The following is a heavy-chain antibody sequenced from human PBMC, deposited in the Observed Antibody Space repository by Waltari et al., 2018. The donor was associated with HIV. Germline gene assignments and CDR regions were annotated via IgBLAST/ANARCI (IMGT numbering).Heavy chain of an antibody. CDR1: GFTFSSFW. CDR2: IKQDGGEK. CDR3: ARDRPPDDYSNYYYHYGMDV. V-gene: IGHV3-7*01. Sequence: EVQLVESGGGLVQPGGSRRLSCAASGFTFSSFWMSWVRRAPGKGLEWVANIKQDGGEKYYVDSVKGRFTISRDNAKKSLYLQMNSLRAEDTAVYYCARDRPPDDYSNYYYHYGMDVWGQGTTVTVSS. D-gene: IGHD4-4*01. J-gene: IGHJ6*02.